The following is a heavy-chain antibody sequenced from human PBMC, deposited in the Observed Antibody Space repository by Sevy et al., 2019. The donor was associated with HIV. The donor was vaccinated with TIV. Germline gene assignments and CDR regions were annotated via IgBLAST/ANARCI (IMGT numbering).Heavy chain of an antibody. Sequence: SETLSLTCAVYGGSFSGYYWSWIRQPPGKGLEWIGEINHSGSTNYNPSLKSRVTISVDTSKNQFSLKLSSVTAADTAVYYWAREDNVGVPAPITYFGMDVWGQGTTVTVSS. J-gene: IGHJ6*02. D-gene: IGHD2-2*01. CDR2: INHSGST. CDR1: GGSFSGYY. CDR3: AREDNVGVPAPITYFGMDV. V-gene: IGHV4-34*01.